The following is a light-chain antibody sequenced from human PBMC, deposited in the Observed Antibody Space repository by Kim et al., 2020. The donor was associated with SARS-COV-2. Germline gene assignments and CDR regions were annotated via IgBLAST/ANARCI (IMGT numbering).Light chain of an antibody. V-gene: IGKV3-15*01. Sequence: VSPGESAALSCRANQSVSSNLAWYQQKPGQAPRLLICSASTRATGIPARFRGSGSGTDFTLTITTLQSEDFAVYYCQQFNNWPPVFGQGTRLEIK. CDR2: SAS. J-gene: IGKJ5*01. CDR3: QQFNNWPPV. CDR1: QSVSSN.